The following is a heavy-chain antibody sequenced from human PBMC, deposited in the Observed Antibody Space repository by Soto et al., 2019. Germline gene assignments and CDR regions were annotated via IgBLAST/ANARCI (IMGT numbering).Heavy chain of an antibody. D-gene: IGHD4-17*01. CDR2: ISYDGSNK. CDR1: GFTFSSYA. Sequence: GGSLRLSCAASGFTFSSYAMHWVRQAPGKGLEWVAVISYDGSNKYYADSVKGRFTISRGNSKNTLYLQMNSLRAEDTAVYYCSGDYEALWGQGTLVTVSS. J-gene: IGHJ4*02. CDR3: SGDYEAL. V-gene: IGHV3-30-3*01.